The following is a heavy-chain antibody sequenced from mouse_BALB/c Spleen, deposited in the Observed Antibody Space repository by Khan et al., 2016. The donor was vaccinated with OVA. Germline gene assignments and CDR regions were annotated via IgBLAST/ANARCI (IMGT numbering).Heavy chain of an antibody. CDR1: GYTFTDYI. V-gene: IGHV1-77*01. Sequence: VQLKQSGPELVKPGASLKVSCKASGYTFTDYIIGWVKQSTRQGLEWIGDIFPGSDTPYYNENFKDRATLTADKSANIAYMQLSSLTSDDSAVYFCARGVYSAFAYWGQGTLVTVSA. CDR3: ARGVYSAFAY. CDR2: IFPGSDTP. J-gene: IGHJ3*01. D-gene: IGHD3-1*01.